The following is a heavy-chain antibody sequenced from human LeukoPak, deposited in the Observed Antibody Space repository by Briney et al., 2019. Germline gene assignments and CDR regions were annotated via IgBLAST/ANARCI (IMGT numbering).Heavy chain of an antibody. Sequence: ASVKVSCKASGYTFTDYYIHWVRQAPGQGLEWMGWINPNSGGTNYAQKFHGRVTMTRDTSISTAYMELSRLRPDDTAVYYCARYDYSHSNREYYFDYWGQGTLVTVSS. J-gene: IGHJ4*02. CDR3: ARYDYSHSNREYYFDY. V-gene: IGHV1-2*02. CDR1: GYTFTDYY. CDR2: INPNSGGT. D-gene: IGHD5-12*01.